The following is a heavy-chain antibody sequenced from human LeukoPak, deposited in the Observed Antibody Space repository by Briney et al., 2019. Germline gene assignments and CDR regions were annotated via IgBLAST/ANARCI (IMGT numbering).Heavy chain of an antibody. CDR3: ARVDYSDFSGQKYFQD. CDR1: GLTVSGNY. D-gene: IGHD3-22*01. J-gene: IGHJ1*01. V-gene: IGHV3-66*01. CDR2: ISSDGST. Sequence: GGSLRLSCAASGLTVSGNYMSWVRQAPGRGLEWVSLISSDGSTYYADSVKGRFTVSRDNSKNTLFLQLNSLRPEDTAVYYCARVDYSDFSGQKYFQDWGQGTLVTVSS.